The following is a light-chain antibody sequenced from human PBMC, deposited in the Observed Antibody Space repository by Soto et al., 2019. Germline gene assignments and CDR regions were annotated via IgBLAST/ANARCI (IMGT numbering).Light chain of an antibody. CDR1: SSDVGGSNF. CDR2: DVS. V-gene: IGLV2-11*01. J-gene: IGLJ3*02. CDR3: CPYAGICLRV. Sequence: QSALTQPRSVSGSPGQSVTISCTGSSSDVGGSNFVSWYQQRPVKAPKLVIYDVSKRLSGVPDRFSGSKSGNTASLTISGLQAEDEADFYCCPYAGICLRVFGGGTNLTVL.